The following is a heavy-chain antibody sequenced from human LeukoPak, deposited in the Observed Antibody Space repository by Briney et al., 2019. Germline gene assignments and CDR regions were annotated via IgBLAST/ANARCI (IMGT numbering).Heavy chain of an antibody. Sequence: ETLSLTCAVYGGSFSGYYWSWIRQPPGKGLEWIGEINHSGSTNYNPSLKSRVTISVDTSKNQFSLKLSSVTAADTAVYYCARGGLRSDYYYYGMDVWGQGTTVTVSS. V-gene: IGHV4-34*01. CDR2: INHSGST. CDR3: ARGGLRSDYYYYGMDV. CDR1: GGSFSGYY. D-gene: IGHD3-22*01. J-gene: IGHJ6*02.